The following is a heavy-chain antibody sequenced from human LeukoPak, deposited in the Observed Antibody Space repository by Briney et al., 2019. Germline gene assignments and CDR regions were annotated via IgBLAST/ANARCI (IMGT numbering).Heavy chain of an antibody. V-gene: IGHV3-23*01. D-gene: IGHD4-11*01. CDR1: GFTFSGYT. CDR2: ISGSGGST. CDR3: ARDRGDYSNYYYFDY. Sequence: GGSLRLSCAASGFTFSGYTMTWIRQAPGKGLEWVSAISGSGGSTYYADSVKGRFTISRDNSKNTLYLQMNSLRAEDTAVYYCARDRGDYSNYYYFDYWGQGTLVTVSS. J-gene: IGHJ4*02.